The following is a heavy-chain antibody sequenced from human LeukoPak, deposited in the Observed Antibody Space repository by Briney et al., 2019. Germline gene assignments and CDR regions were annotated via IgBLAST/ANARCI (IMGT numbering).Heavy chain of an antibody. V-gene: IGHV3-23*01. D-gene: IGHD6-19*01. CDR2: ISGSGGST. Sequence: GGSLRLSCAASGFTFSSYAMSWVRQAPGKGLEWVSAISGSGGSTYYADPVKGRFTISRDNSKNTLYLQMNSLRAEDTAVYYCAKASGWYYYGMDVWGQGTTVTVSS. CDR1: GFTFSSYA. J-gene: IGHJ6*02. CDR3: AKASGWYYYGMDV.